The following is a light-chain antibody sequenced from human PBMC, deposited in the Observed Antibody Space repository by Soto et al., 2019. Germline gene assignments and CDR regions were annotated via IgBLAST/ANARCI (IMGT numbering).Light chain of an antibody. Sequence: VLTQPPSVSGAPGQRVTISCTGSSSNIGAHYDVHRYQQLPGTAPKLLIYGNSNRPSGVPDRFSGSKSGTSASLAITGLQAEDEADYYCQSYDNSLSVYVFGAGTKVTVL. CDR1: SSNIGAHYD. CDR3: QSYDNSLSVYV. CDR2: GNS. J-gene: IGLJ1*01. V-gene: IGLV1-40*01.